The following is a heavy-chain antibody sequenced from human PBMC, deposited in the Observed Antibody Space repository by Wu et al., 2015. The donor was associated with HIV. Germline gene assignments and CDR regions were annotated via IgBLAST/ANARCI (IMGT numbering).Heavy chain of an antibody. D-gene: IGHD2-15*01. CDR1: GDTLSTYA. J-gene: IGHJ6*02. Sequence: QVQLVQSGAEVKKPGSSVKVSCKASGDTLSTYAVSWVRQAPGQGLEWMGRIIPIFGTTDYAQSFQGRLTITAGESTNTVYVELSSLRPDDTAVYYCARNVVGSIGGGYTYYGMDVWGQGTTVTVSS. CDR2: IIPIFGTT. V-gene: IGHV1-69*13. CDR3: ARNVVGSIGGGYTYYGMDV.